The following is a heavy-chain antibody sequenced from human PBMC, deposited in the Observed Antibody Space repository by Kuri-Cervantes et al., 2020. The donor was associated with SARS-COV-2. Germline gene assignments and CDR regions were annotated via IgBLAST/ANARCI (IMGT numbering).Heavy chain of an antibody. CDR3: ARARMAGPFDY. V-gene: IGHV3-7*01. CDR1: GFTFSSYW. J-gene: IGHJ4*02. D-gene: IGHD5-24*01. CDR2: IKQDGSEK. Sequence: GGSLRLSCAASGFTFSSYWMSWVRQAPGKGLEWVANIKQDGSEKYYVDSVKGRLTISRDNAKNSLYLQMNSPRAEDTAVYYCARARMAGPFDYWGQGTLVTVSS.